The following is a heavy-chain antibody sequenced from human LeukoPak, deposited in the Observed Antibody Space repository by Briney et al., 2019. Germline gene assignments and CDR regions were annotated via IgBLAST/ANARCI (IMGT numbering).Heavy chain of an antibody. Sequence: GGSLRLSCAASGFTFSSYAMSWVRQAPGKGLEWVSAISGNGGSTYSADSVKGRFTISRDNSKNTLYLQMDSLRAEDTAVYYCAKDRNYYDPSAYYDYWGQGTPVTVSS. CDR3: AKDRNYYDPSAYYDY. J-gene: IGHJ4*02. CDR2: ISGNGGST. D-gene: IGHD3-22*01. V-gene: IGHV3-23*01. CDR1: GFTFSSYA.